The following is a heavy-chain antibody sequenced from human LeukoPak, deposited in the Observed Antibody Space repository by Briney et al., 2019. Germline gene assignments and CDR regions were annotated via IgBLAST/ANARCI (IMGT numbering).Heavy chain of an antibody. D-gene: IGHD6-19*01. Sequence: GGSLRLSCAASGLTFSSYGMSWARQAPGKGLEWVSVIYSGGSTYYADSVKGRFTISRDNSKNTLYLQMNSLRAEDTAVYYCAREVQWTVNWFDPWGQGTLVTVSS. CDR3: AREVQWTVNWFDP. J-gene: IGHJ5*02. V-gene: IGHV3-66*01. CDR2: IYSGGST. CDR1: GLTFSSYG.